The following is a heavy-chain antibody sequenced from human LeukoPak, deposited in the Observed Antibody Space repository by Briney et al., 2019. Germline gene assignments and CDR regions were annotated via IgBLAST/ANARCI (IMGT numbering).Heavy chain of an antibody. CDR3: ASTSLRFLDQFDY. D-gene: IGHD3-3*01. CDR1: GYSFTSYW. Sequence: KPGESLKISCKGSGYSFTSYWIGWVRQMPGKGLEWMGIIYPGDSDTRYSPSFQGQVTISADKSISTAYLQWSSLKASDTAMYYCASTSLRFLDQFDYWGQGTLVTVSS. CDR2: IYPGDSDT. V-gene: IGHV5-51*01. J-gene: IGHJ4*02.